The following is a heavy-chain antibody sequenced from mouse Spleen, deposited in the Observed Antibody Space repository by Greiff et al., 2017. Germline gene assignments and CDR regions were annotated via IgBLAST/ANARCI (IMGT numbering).Heavy chain of an antibody. V-gene: IGHV3-6*01. Sequence: EVQLVESGPGLVKPSQSLSLTCSVTGYSITSGYYWNWIRQFPGNKLEWMGYISYDGSNNYNPSLKNRISITRDTSKNQFFLKLNSVTTEDTATYYCAGITTGRGFDVWGAGTTVTVSS. J-gene: IGHJ1*01. CDR2: ISYDGSN. CDR1: GYSITSGYY. CDR3: AGITTGRGFDV. D-gene: IGHD1-1*01.